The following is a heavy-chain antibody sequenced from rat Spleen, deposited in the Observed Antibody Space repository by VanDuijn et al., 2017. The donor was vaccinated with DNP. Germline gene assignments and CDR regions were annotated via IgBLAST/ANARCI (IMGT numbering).Heavy chain of an antibody. CDR2: ITNTGDHT. Sequence: EVKLVESGGGLVQPGSSLKLSCVASGFIFSNYWMTWIRQAPGKGLEWVASITNTGDHTYYSDSVKGRFTISRDNAKSTLYLQMDSLRSEDTATYYCARHVVGPYWYFDFWGPGTMVTVSS. CDR1: GFIFSNYW. J-gene: IGHJ1*01. V-gene: IGHV5-31*01. D-gene: IGHD1-12*02. CDR3: ARHVVGPYWYFDF.